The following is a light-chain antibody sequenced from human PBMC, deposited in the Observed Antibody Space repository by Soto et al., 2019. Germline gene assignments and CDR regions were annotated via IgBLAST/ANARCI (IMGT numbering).Light chain of an antibody. CDR2: DAS. CDR1: QDISNY. J-gene: IGKJ3*01. V-gene: IGKV1-33*01. CDR3: QQYDNLPSFT. Sequence: DIQMTHSPSSLSASVGDRVTITCQASQDISNYLNWYQQKPGKAPKLLIYDASNLETGVPSRFSGSGSGTDFTFTISSLQPEDIATYYCQQYDNLPSFTFGPGTKVDIK.